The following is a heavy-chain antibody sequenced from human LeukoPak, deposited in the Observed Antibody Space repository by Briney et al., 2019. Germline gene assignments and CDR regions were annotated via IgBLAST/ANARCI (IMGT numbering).Heavy chain of an antibody. V-gene: IGHV3-74*01. Sequence: GGSLRLSCAASGFTFTSYWMHWVRQAPGKGLVWVSLVETDGSSATYADSVRGRFTISRDNAKNTLYLQMNSLRAEDTAVYYCAKGSLGYCSSTSCYYFDYWGQGTLVTVSS. CDR2: VETDGSSA. CDR1: GFTFTSYW. CDR3: AKGSLGYCSSTSCYYFDY. J-gene: IGHJ4*02. D-gene: IGHD2-2*01.